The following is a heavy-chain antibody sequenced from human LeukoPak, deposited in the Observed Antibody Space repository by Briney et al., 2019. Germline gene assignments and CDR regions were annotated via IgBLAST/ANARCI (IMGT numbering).Heavy chain of an antibody. CDR3: ARTAREYYFGSGSYLDY. CDR1: RFTFSSYW. D-gene: IGHD3-10*01. Sequence: GGSLRLSCAASRFTFSSYWMSWVRQVPGKGLEWVANIKQDGSEKYYVDSVKGRFTISRDNAKNSLYLQMNSLRAEDTAVYYCARTAREYYFGSGSYLDYWGQGTLVTVSS. J-gene: IGHJ4*02. CDR2: IKQDGSEK. V-gene: IGHV3-7*01.